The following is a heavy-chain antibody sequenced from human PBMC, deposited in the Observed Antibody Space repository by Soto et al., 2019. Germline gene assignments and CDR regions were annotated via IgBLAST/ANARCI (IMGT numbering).Heavy chain of an antibody. CDR1: GYSFSNYG. V-gene: IGHV3-30*18. J-gene: IGHJ6*02. D-gene: IGHD3-3*01. CDR2: ISYDGITK. Sequence: QAQLVESGGGVVQPGRSLRLSCEASGYSFSNYGMHWVRQAPGKGQEWVAAISYDGITKYYSDSLKGRFTISKDNSKNTLYLEMNSLRPEDTAVYYCAKDMTRFLAWPHYFRGLDVWGQGTTVTVSS. CDR3: AKDMTRFLAWPHYFRGLDV.